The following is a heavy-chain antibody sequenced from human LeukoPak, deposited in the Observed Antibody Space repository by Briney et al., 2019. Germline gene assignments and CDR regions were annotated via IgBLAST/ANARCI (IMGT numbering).Heavy chain of an antibody. D-gene: IGHD1-1*01. Sequence: PSETLSLTCTVSGGSISSGGYYWSWIRQHPGKGLEWIGYIYYSGSTYYNPSLQSRVSISVDTSKNQFSLKLSSVTAADTAVYYCARHRYGTEENWFDPWGQGTLVTVSS. J-gene: IGHJ5*02. CDR1: GGSISSGGYY. CDR2: IYYSGST. V-gene: IGHV4-31*03. CDR3: ARHRYGTEENWFDP.